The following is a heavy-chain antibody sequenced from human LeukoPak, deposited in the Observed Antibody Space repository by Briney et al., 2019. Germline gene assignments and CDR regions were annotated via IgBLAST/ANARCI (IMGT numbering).Heavy chain of an antibody. CDR3: ARGLIVVVPAAIYLGAFDI. CDR2: IYYSGST. CDR1: GGSISSYY. J-gene: IGHJ3*02. Sequence: SETLSLTCTVSGGSISSYYWSWIRQPPGKGLEWIGYIYYSGSTNYNPSLKSRVTISVDTSKNQFSLKLSPVTAADTAVYYCARGLIVVVPAAIYLGAFDIWGQGTMVTVSS. V-gene: IGHV4-59*01. D-gene: IGHD2-2*01.